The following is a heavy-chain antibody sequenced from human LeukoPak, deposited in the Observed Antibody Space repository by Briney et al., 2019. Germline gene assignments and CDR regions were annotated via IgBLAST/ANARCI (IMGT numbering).Heavy chain of an antibody. Sequence: PGGSLRLSCAAAGFTFSSNWMSWVRQAPGKGLQWVANIKQDGSEKYYVDSVKGQFTISRDNAKKSLYLQMNSLRGEDTAVYYCARGLGINGLALDMWGQGTMVTVSS. J-gene: IGHJ3*02. CDR3: ARGLGINGLALDM. V-gene: IGHV3-7*05. CDR2: IKQDGSEK. D-gene: IGHD3-10*01. CDR1: GFTFSSNW.